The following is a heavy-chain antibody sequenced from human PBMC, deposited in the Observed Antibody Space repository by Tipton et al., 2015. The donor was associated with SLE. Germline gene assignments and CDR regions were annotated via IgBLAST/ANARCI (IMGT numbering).Heavy chain of an antibody. CDR1: GYTFTSYD. CDR2: MNPNSGNT. V-gene: IGHV1-8*01. D-gene: IGHD3-16*01. J-gene: IGHJ3*02. CDR3: ARGGVRCLGGLRSFDI. Sequence: QVQLVQSGAEVKKPGASVKVSCKASGYTFTSYDINWVRQATGQGLEWMGWMNPNSGNTGYAQKFQGRVTMTRNTSISTAYMELRSLRSDDAAVYYFARGGVRCLGGLRSFDIWGQGTMVTVSS.